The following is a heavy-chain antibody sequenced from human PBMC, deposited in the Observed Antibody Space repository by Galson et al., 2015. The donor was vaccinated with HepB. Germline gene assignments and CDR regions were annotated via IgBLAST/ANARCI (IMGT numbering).Heavy chain of an antibody. D-gene: IGHD7-27*01. V-gene: IGHV2-5*01. CDR3: AHSRKLGMNFDS. Sequence: PALVKPTQTLTLTRTFSGFSLSTSGVGVGWIRQPPGKALEWLALIYWNDVKSYSPSLKSRLTITKDTSKNQVVLTMTNMDPVDTGTYYCAHSRKLGMNFDSWGQGTLVTVSS. J-gene: IGHJ4*02. CDR2: IYWNDVK. CDR1: GFSLSTSGVG.